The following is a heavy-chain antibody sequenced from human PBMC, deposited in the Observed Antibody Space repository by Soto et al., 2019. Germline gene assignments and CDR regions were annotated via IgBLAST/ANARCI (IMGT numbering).Heavy chain of an antibody. D-gene: IGHD3-22*01. Sequence: ASVKVSCKASGYTFTSYYMHWVRQAPGQGLEWMGIINPSGGSTSYAQKFQGRVTMTRDTSTSTVYMELSSLRSEDTAVYYCARGGVSYDSSGYWFDPWGQGTLVTVSS. CDR1: GYTFTSYY. V-gene: IGHV1-46*01. CDR2: INPSGGST. J-gene: IGHJ5*02. CDR3: ARGGVSYDSSGYWFDP.